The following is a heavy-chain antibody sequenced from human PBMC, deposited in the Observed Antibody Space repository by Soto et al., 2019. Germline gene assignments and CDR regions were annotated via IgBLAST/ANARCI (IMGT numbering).Heavy chain of an antibody. CDR1: GGSISSGGYY. CDR2: IYYSGST. CDR3: ARDTSVGHCSSTSCYLDV. J-gene: IGHJ6*04. V-gene: IGHV4-31*03. D-gene: IGHD2-2*01. Sequence: SETLSLTCPVSGGSISSGGYYWSWIRQHPGKGLEWIGYIYYSGSTYYNPSLKSRVTISVDTSKNQFSLKLSSVTAADTALYYCARDTSVGHCSSTSCYLDVWGKGTTVTVSS.